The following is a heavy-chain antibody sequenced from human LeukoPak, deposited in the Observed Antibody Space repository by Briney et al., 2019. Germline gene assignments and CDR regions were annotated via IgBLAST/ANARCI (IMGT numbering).Heavy chain of an antibody. CDR1: GFTFSSYG. Sequence: GRSLRLSCAASGFTFSSYGMHWVRQAPGKGLEWVAVISYDGSNKYYADSVKGRFTISRDNSKNTLYLQMNSLRAEDTAVYYCAKGPHYYGSGSYWYFDYWGQGTLVTVSS. D-gene: IGHD3-10*01. J-gene: IGHJ4*02. CDR3: AKGPHYYGSGSYWYFDY. CDR2: ISYDGSNK. V-gene: IGHV3-30*18.